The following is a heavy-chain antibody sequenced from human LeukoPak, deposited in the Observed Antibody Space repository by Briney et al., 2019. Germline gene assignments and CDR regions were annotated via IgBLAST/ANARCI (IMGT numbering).Heavy chain of an antibody. CDR3: AREYSSSLDY. J-gene: IGHJ4*02. D-gene: IGHD6-13*01. CDR2: ISSSSTTI. CDR1: GFTFSSYS. V-gene: IGHV3-48*01. Sequence: GGSLRLSCAASGFTFSSYSMNWVRQAPGKGLEWVSYISSSSTTIYYADSVKGRFTISRDNSKNTLYLQMNSLRAEDTAVYYCAREYSSSLDYWGQGTLVTVSS.